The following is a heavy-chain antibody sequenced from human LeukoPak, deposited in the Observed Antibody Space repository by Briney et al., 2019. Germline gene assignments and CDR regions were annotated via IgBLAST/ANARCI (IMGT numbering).Heavy chain of an antibody. Sequence: GASVKVSCKASGYTFTGYGISWVRQAPGQGLEWMGWISAYNGNTNYAQKLQGRVTMTTDTSTSTAYMELRSLRSDDTAVYYCARAPRLVVPAAMVYWGQGTLVTVSS. J-gene: IGHJ4*02. CDR2: ISAYNGNT. D-gene: IGHD2-2*01. CDR1: GYTFTGYG. CDR3: ARAPRLVVPAAMVY. V-gene: IGHV1-18*01.